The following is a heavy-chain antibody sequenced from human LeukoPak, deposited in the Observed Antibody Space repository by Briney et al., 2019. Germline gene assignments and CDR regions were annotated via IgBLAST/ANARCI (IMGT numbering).Heavy chain of an antibody. CDR2: IYEAGNT. Sequence: GGSLRPSCAASGFTLSTYDMHWVRQVTGEALEWVSMIYEAGNTYYTGSVKGRFTISRENAKNSLYLQMHGLTAGDTAVYYCARETSGSNDAFDIWGPGTMVTVSS. J-gene: IGHJ3*02. V-gene: IGHV3-13*01. CDR3: ARETSGSNDAFDI. D-gene: IGHD3-10*01. CDR1: GFTLSTYD.